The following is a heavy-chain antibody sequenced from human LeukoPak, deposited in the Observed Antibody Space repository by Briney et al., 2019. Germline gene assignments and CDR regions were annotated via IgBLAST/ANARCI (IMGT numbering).Heavy chain of an antibody. CDR3: ARGNRGYSYGGPYDY. CDR2: INHSGST. D-gene: IGHD5-18*01. J-gene: IGHJ4*02. V-gene: IGHV4-34*01. Sequence: PSETLSLTCAVYGGSLSGYYWTWIRQPPGKGLEWIGEINHSGSTNYTPSLKSRVTISVDTSKNQFSLKLSSVTAADTAVYYCARGNRGYSYGGPYDYWGQGTLVTVSS. CDR1: GGSLSGYY.